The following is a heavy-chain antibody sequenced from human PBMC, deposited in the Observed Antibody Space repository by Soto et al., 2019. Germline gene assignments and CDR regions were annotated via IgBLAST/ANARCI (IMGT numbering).Heavy chain of an antibody. CDR2: IYYSGST. V-gene: IGHV4-31*03. CDR1: GGSVNNANYF. CDR3: ARDADYGGSRGGMDV. D-gene: IGHD4-17*01. Sequence: QVRLEESGPGLVKPSETLSLICSVSGGSVNNANYFWNWIRHHPENGLEWIGYIYYSGSTRYNPSLKNRASLAIDTSKNQFSLRLNSVAVADPAVYFCARDADYGGSRGGMDVWGRGTTVTVSS. J-gene: IGHJ6*02.